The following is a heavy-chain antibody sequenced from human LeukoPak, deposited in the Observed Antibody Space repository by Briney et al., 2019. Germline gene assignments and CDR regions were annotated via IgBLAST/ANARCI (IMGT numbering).Heavy chain of an antibody. CDR3: ARRTSLGIAAAGCGMDV. CDR2: ISSSGSTI. Sequence: GGSLRLSCSVSGFTFTSYWMTWVRQAPGKGLEWVSYISSSGSTIYYADSVKGRFTISRDNAKNSLYLQMNSLRAEDTAVYYCARRTSLGIAAAGCGMDVWGKGTTVTVSS. CDR1: GFTFTSYW. J-gene: IGHJ6*04. D-gene: IGHD6-13*01. V-gene: IGHV3-48*03.